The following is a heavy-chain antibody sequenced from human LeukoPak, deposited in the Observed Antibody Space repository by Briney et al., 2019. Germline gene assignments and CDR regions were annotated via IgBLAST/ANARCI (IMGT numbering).Heavy chain of an antibody. CDR1: GGTFSSYA. CDR2: IIPIFGTA. Sequence: GASVKVSCKASGGTFSSYAISWVRQAPGQGLEWMGGIIPIFGTANYAQKFQGRVTITADESTSTAYMELSSLRSEDTAVYYCARSSSSWYYFDYWGQGTLVTVSS. J-gene: IGHJ4*02. V-gene: IGHV1-69*13. CDR3: ARSSSSWYYFDY. D-gene: IGHD6-13*01.